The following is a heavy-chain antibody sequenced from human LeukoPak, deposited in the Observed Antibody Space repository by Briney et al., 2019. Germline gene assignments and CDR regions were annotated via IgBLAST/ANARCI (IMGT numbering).Heavy chain of an antibody. Sequence: ASVKVSCKASGYTFTGYYMHWVRQAPGQGLEWMGWINPNSGGTNYAQKFQGRVTVTRDTSISTAYMELSRLRSDDTAVYYCARALLSYIAAAGKLVDYWGQGTLVTVSS. D-gene: IGHD6-13*01. CDR1: GYTFTGYY. V-gene: IGHV1-2*02. J-gene: IGHJ4*02. CDR2: INPNSGGT. CDR3: ARALLSYIAAAGKLVDY.